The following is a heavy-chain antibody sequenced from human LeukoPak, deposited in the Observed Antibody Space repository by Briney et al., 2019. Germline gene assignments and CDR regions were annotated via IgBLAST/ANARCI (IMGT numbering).Heavy chain of an antibody. CDR2: IYYSGST. D-gene: IGHD6-19*01. J-gene: IGHJ4*02. CDR1: GGSISSYY. Sequence: SETLSLTCTVSGGSISSYYWSWIRQPPGKGLEWIGYIYYSGSTNYNPSLKSRVTISVDTSKNQVSLKLSSVTAAETAVYYCARGIAVAGTGFCDYWGQGTRVTVSS. CDR3: ARGIAVAGTGFCDY. V-gene: IGHV4-59*01.